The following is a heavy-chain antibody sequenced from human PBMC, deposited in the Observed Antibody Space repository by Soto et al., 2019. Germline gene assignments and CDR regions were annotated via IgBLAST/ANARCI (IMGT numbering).Heavy chain of an antibody. CDR2: ISPSTSHI. V-gene: IGHV3-21*01. J-gene: IGHJ1*01. CDR1: GFTFSSCT. D-gene: IGHD3-22*01. Sequence: PGGSLRLSCAVSGFTFSSCTMNWVRQAPGKGLEWVSSISPSTSHIYYADSVKGRFTISRDNAKNSLYLQMNSLRDEDTAVYYCARDPPSSNYDSSGYYPEYFQHWGQGTLVTVSS. CDR3: ARDPPSSNYDSSGYYPEYFQH.